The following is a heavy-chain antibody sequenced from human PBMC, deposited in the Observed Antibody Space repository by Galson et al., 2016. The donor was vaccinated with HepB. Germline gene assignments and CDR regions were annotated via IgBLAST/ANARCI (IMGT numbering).Heavy chain of an antibody. J-gene: IGHJ3*02. D-gene: IGHD2-15*01. V-gene: IGHV4-59*01. CDR1: GFSFSIFA. CDR2: IYYSGNT. Sequence: LRLSCAASGFSFSIFAMSWVRQAPGKGLEWIGYIYYSGNTNYNPSLKSRVTISVDTSKNQFSLKLSSVTAADTAVYYCAREYRGYCSGGSCYSVDAFDIWGQGTMVTVSS. CDR3: AREYRGYCSGGSCYSVDAFDI.